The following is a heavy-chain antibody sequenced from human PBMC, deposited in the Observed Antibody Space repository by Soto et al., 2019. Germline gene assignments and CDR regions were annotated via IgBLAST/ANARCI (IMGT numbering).Heavy chain of an antibody. J-gene: IGHJ4*02. CDR1: GYTFTGYY. CDR2: INSNSGGT. V-gene: IGHV1-2*02. D-gene: IGHD2-15*01. Sequence: QVQLVQSGAEVKKPGASVKVSCKASGYTFTGYYIHWVRQAPGQGLEWMGWINSNSGGTKYAQKFQGRGTLTRDTSISSAYMELSRLKSDDTAVYYCARVPPLVAASDYWGQGTLVTVST. CDR3: ARVPPLVAASDY.